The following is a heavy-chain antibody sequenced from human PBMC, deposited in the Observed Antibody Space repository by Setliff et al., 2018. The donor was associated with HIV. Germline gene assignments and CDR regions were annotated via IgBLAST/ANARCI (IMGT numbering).Heavy chain of an antibody. CDR3: ARARGPPLPVLDF. CDR2: IYSTGST. Sequence: KPSETLSLTCTVSGASISSHYWSWIRQSPGRELEWIGYIYSTGSTNYNPSLQSRVSISMDASKNSFSLHLTSVTAADTAVYFCARARGPPLPVLDFWGPETLVTVSS. J-gene: IGHJ4*02. CDR1: GASISSHY. D-gene: IGHD3-10*01. V-gene: IGHV4-59*11.